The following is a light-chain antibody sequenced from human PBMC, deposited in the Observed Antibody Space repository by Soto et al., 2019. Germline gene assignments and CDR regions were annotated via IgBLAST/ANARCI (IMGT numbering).Light chain of an antibody. CDR1: QNIHSF. J-gene: IGKJ5*01. Sequence: DIQMTQSPSSLAASVGERVTITCRASQNIHSFLNWYQQKPGKAPQVLIYGGSALQSGVPSRFSGSGSGTEFTLTISSLQPEDFATYYCQQRNSYPITFGQGTRLEI. CDR3: QQRNSYPIT. CDR2: GGS. V-gene: IGKV1-9*01.